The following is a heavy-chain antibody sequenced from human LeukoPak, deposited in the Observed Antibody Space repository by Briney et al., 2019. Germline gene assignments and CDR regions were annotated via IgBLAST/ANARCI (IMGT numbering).Heavy chain of an antibody. CDR3: ARGVAAAGMGGEYYYYYYGMDV. CDR2: INPNSGGT. Sequence: ASVKASCKASGYTFTGYYMHWVRQAPGQGLEWMGWINPNSGGTNYAQKFQGRVTMTRDTSISTAYMELSRLSSDDTAVYYCARGVAAAGMGGEYYYYYYGMDVWGQGTTVTVSS. CDR1: GYTFTGYY. D-gene: IGHD6-13*01. V-gene: IGHV1-2*02. J-gene: IGHJ6*02.